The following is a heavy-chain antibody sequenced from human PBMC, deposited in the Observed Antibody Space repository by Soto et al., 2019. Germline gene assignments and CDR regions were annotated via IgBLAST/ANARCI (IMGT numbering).Heavy chain of an antibody. CDR2: ISGAGGST. V-gene: IGHV3-23*01. J-gene: IGHJ2*01. D-gene: IGHD6-6*01. Sequence: EVQLLESGGGLVQPGGSLRLSCAASQFTFSYYAMGWVRQAPGKGLEWVSLISGAGGSTKYADSVKGRFAISRDNPENTLYLQMNSLSAEDTAVYYCAKGRPPFDLWGRGTLVIVSS. CDR1: QFTFSYYA. CDR3: AKGRPPFDL.